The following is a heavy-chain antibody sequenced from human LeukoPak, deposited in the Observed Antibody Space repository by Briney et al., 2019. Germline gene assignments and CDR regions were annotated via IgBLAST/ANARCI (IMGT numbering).Heavy chain of an antibody. CDR2: INHSGST. D-gene: IGHD4-17*01. Sequence: SETLSLTCAVYGGSFSGYYWSWIRQPPGKGLEWIGEINHSGSTNYNPSLKSRVTISVDTSKNQFSLKLSSVTAADTAVYYCARAGDYGDPWDYWGQGTLVTVSS. CDR3: ARAGDYGDPWDY. V-gene: IGHV4-34*01. CDR1: GGSFSGYY. J-gene: IGHJ4*02.